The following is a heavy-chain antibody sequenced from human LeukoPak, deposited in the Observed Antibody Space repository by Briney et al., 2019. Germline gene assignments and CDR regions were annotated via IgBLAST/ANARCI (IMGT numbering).Heavy chain of an antibody. CDR3: ARQFYDYYGHRYFDV. CDR2: ISYDGSNK. Sequence: SGGSLRLSCAASGFTFSSYPMHWVRQAPGKGLEWVAVISYDGSNKYYADSVKGRFTISRDNSKSTLYLQMNSLRGEDTAVYYCARQFYDYYGHRYFDVWGQGTLVTVSS. CDR1: GFTFSSYP. J-gene: IGHJ4*02. V-gene: IGHV3-30-3*01. D-gene: IGHD3-16*01.